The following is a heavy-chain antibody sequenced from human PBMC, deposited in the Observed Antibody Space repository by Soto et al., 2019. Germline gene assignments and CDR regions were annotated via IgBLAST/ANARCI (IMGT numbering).Heavy chain of an antibody. CDR2: INTDGLS. CDR3: ARVPVAVAATEDYYGLDV. Sequence: SETLSLTCSVSGVSITSYYWSWIRQSAGGGLEWMGRINTDGLSTYSPSFKSRLTMSLDTSKNQVSLRLISVTAADTAVYFCARVPVAVAATEDYYGLDVWGQGTTVTVSS. V-gene: IGHV4-4*07. J-gene: IGHJ6*02. CDR1: GVSITSYY. D-gene: IGHD2-15*01.